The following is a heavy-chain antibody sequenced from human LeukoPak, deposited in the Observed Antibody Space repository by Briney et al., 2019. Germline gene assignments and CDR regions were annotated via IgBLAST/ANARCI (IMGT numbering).Heavy chain of an antibody. D-gene: IGHD3-22*01. Sequence: GGSLRLSCPASGFTFSSYWMSWVRQAPGKGLEWVANIKQDGSEKYYVDSVKGRFTISRDNAKNSLYLQMNSLRAEDTAVYYCARDTPDYYDSSGYMLGAFDIWGQGTMVTVSS. J-gene: IGHJ3*02. V-gene: IGHV3-7*01. CDR3: ARDTPDYYDSSGYMLGAFDI. CDR2: IKQDGSEK. CDR1: GFTFSSYW.